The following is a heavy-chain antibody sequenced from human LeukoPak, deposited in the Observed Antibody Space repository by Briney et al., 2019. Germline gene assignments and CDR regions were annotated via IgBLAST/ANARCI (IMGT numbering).Heavy chain of an antibody. CDR1: GDSISNYF. D-gene: IGHD3-22*01. Sequence: SETLSLTCTVSGDSISNYFWNWIRQPPGKGLEWIGYIDNRGSTKYNLSLKSRVTISVDTSKNQFSLNLTSVTAADTAVYYCARDRRYYDRGTYFDHWGQGSLVTVSS. CDR3: ARDRRYYDRGTYFDH. CDR2: IDNRGST. V-gene: IGHV4-59*01. J-gene: IGHJ4*02.